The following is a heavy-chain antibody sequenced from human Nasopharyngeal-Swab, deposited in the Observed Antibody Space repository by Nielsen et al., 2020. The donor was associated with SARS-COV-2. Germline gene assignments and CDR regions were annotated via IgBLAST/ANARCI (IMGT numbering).Heavy chain of an antibody. CDR3: ARETRSWTGGGAFDI. D-gene: IGHD6-13*01. Sequence: SETLSLTCTVSGGSISSYYWSWIRQPPGKGLEWIGYIYYSGITNYNPSLKSRVTISVDTSKNQFSLKLSSVSAAGTAVYYCARETRSWTGGGAFDIWGQGTMVTVSS. CDR2: IYYSGIT. CDR1: GGSISSYY. J-gene: IGHJ3*02. V-gene: IGHV4-59*01.